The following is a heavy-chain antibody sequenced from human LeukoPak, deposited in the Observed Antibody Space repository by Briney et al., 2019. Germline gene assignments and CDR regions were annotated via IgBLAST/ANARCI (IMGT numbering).Heavy chain of an antibody. D-gene: IGHD5-18*01. CDR3: AREGRGYSYGPTYD. J-gene: IGHJ4*02. CDR1: GFTVSSNY. V-gene: IGHV3-66*01. Sequence: PGGSLRLSCAASGFTVSSNYMSWARQAPGKGLEWVSVIYSGGSTYYADSVKGRFTISRDNSKNTLYLQMNSLRAEDTAVYYCAREGRGYSYGPTYDWGQGTLVTVSS. CDR2: IYSGGST.